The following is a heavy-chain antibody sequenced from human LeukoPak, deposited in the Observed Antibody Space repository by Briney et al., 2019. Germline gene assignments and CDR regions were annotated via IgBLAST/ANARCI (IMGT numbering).Heavy chain of an antibody. CDR3: ARSIAAAGTEWDY. V-gene: IGHV5-51*01. J-gene: IGHJ4*02. CDR2: IYPGDSDI. CDR1: GYSFTSYW. D-gene: IGHD6-13*01. Sequence: GESLKISCKGSGYSFTSYWIGWVRQMPGKGLEWMGIIYPGDSDIRYSPSFQGQVTISADKSITTAYLQWSSLKASDTAMYYCARSIAAAGTEWDYWGQGTLVTVSS.